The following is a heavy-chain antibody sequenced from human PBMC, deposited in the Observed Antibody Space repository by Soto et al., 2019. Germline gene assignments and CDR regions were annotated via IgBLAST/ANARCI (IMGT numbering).Heavy chain of an antibody. CDR1: GGSFSGYY. CDR3: ARGDDWLLEDYYYYGMDV. J-gene: IGHJ6*02. D-gene: IGHD3-9*01. Sequence: SDTLSLTCAVYGGSFSGYYWSWIRQPPGKGLEWIGEINHSGSTNYNPSLKSRVTISVDTSKNQFSLKLSSVTAADTAVYYCARGDDWLLEDYYYYGMDVWGQGTTVTVSS. CDR2: INHSGST. V-gene: IGHV4-34*01.